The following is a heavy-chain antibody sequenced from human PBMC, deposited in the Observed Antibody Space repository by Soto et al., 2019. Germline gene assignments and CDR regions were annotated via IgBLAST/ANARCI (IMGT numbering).Heavy chain of an antibody. V-gene: IGHV1-3*01. J-gene: IGHJ4*02. Sequence: ASVKVSCKASGYTFTSYAMHWVRQAPGQRLEWMGWINAGNGNTKYSQKFQGRVTITRDTSASTAYMELSSLRSEDTAVYYCARGKHTIRLGELSLYVYWGQGTLVTVSS. CDR3: ARGKHTIRLGELSLYVY. CDR2: INAGNGNT. D-gene: IGHD3-16*02. CDR1: GYTFTSYA.